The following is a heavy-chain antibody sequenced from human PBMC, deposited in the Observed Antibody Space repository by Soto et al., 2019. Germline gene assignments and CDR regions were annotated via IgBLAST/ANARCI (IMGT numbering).Heavy chain of an antibody. V-gene: IGHV4-30-2*01. J-gene: IGHJ5*02. CDR2: IYHSGST. Sequence: KTSETLSLTCAVSCGSISSGGYSWSWIRQPPGKGLEWIGYIYHSGSTYYNPSLKSRVTISVDRSKNQFSLKLSSVTAANTAVYYCARGATMVRGVPNWFDPWGQGTQVTVSS. D-gene: IGHD3-10*01. CDR3: ARGATMVRGVPNWFDP. CDR1: CGSISSGGYS.